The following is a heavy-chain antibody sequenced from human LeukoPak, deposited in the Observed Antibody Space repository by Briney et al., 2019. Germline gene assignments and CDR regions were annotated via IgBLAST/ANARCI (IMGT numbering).Heavy chain of an antibody. D-gene: IGHD6-19*01. Sequence: GASVKVSCKASGYTFTTYGISRVRQAPGQGLEWMGWSSPYNGNTNYAQKLRGRVTMTTDTSTSTAYMELRSLRSDDTAVYYCARGGTSGWRTPNDDYWGQGTLVTVSS. CDR2: SSPYNGNT. J-gene: IGHJ4*02. CDR1: GYTFTTYG. CDR3: ARGGTSGWRTPNDDY. V-gene: IGHV1-18*01.